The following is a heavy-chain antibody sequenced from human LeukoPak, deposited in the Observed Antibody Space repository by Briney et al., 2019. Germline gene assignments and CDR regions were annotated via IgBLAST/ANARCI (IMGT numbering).Heavy chain of an antibody. J-gene: IGHJ5*02. D-gene: IGHD4-17*01. V-gene: IGHV3-21*01. CDR2: VSSSSSYI. CDR3: ARVRTVTTSWFDP. CDR1: GFTFSSYS. Sequence: GGSLRLSCAASGFTFSSYSMNWVRQAPGNGLEWVSSVSSSSSYIYYADSVKGRFTISRDNAKNSLYLQMNSLRAEDTAVYFCARVRTVTTSWFDPWGQGTLVTVSS.